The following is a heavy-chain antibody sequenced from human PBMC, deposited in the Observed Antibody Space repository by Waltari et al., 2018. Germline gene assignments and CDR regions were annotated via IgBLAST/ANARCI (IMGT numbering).Heavy chain of an antibody. D-gene: IGHD1-7*01. J-gene: IGHJ4*02. CDR3: ARVGETGTTNGAFDY. CDR2: IYYSGST. Sequence: QLQLQESGPGLVKPSETLSLPCTVSGGSISSSSYYWGWIRQPPGKGLEWIGSIYYSGSTYYNPSLKSRVTISVDTSKNQFSLKLSSVTAADTAVYYCARVGETGTTNGAFDYWGQGTLVTVSS. V-gene: IGHV4-39*07. CDR1: GGSISSSSYY.